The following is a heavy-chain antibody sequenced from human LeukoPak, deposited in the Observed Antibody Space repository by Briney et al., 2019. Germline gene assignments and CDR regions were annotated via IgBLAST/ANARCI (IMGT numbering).Heavy chain of an antibody. Sequence: SETLSLTCTVSDDSITMYYWTWIRQPPGKGLEWIGYVDHTGSTKFNPSLNGRVSISRDTSNNFFSLRLRSVAAADTAVYFCARGRVSSSTWYSTYYYFFYMDFWGKGTTVTVSS. CDR2: VDHTGST. D-gene: IGHD4-11*01. CDR1: DDSITMYY. CDR3: ARGRVSSSTWYSTYYYFFYMDF. V-gene: IGHV4-59*01. J-gene: IGHJ6*03.